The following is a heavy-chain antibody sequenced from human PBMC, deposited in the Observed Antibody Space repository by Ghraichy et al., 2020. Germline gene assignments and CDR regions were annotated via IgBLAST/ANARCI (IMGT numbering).Heavy chain of an antibody. CDR3: ARHAAAGTYFYYGMDV. CDR2: ISSSNTYA. Sequence: GGSLRLSCAASGFIFSDYYMTWIRQAPGKGLEWISYISSSNTYANYADSVKGRFTVSRDNAKNSLYLHMNSLRAEDTAVYYCARHAAAGTYFYYGMDVWGRGTTVTVSS. D-gene: IGHD6-13*01. CDR1: GFIFSDYY. J-gene: IGHJ6*02. V-gene: IGHV3-11*06.